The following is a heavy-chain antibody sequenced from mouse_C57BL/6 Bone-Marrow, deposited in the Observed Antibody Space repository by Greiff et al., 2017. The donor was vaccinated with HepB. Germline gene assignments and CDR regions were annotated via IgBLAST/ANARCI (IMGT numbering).Heavy chain of an antibody. Sequence: QVHVKQSGAELARPGASVKLSCKASGYTFTSYGISWVKQRTGQGLEWIGEIYPRSGNTYYNEKFKGKATLTADKSSSTAYMELRSLTSEDSAVYFCAREGAYSYYFDYWGQGTTLTVSS. CDR2: IYPRSGNT. J-gene: IGHJ2*01. V-gene: IGHV1-81*01. CDR3: AREGAYSYYFDY. CDR1: GYTFTSYG. D-gene: IGHD2-10*01.